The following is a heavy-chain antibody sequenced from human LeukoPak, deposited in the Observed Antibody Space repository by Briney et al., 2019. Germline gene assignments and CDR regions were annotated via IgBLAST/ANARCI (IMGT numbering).Heavy chain of an antibody. CDR1: GFTFRSYW. V-gene: IGHV3-74*01. J-gene: IGHJ6*03. Sequence: PGGSLRLSCAASGFTFRSYWMHWVRQVPGKGLVWVSRINSDGSNTTYADSVKGRFTISRDNAKNTLYLQMNSLRAGDTAMYFCARVIGDIYYDSSGYSASYSYHYYMDVWGKGTTVTVSS. CDR2: INSDGSNT. CDR3: ARVIGDIYYDSSGYSASYSYHYYMDV. D-gene: IGHD3-22*01.